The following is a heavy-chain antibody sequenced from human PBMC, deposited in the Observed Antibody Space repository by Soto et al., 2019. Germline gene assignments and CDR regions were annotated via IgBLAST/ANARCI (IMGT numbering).Heavy chain of an antibody. V-gene: IGHV4-34*02. D-gene: IGHD1-7*01. CDR2: VDHRGST. CDR3: ARYEYGNSLYGVVV. Sequence: QVHLQQRGAGLLKPSETLSLNCVVSGESFSGYYWSWIRQNPGMGLEWIGEVDHRGSTTYNPSLKNRASISIDSSKDLFSLELTSVTAADTALYFCARYEYGNSLYGVVVWGQGTRVTVSS. CDR1: GESFSGYY. J-gene: IGHJ6*02.